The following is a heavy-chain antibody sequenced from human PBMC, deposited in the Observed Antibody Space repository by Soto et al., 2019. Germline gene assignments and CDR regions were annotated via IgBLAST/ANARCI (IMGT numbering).Heavy chain of an antibody. V-gene: IGHV3-11*01. CDR2: ISSSSTNTI. Sequence: QVQLVESGGGLVKPGGSLRLSCAASGFTFSDYYMTWIRQAPGKGLEWVSDISSSSTNTINYADSVKGRFTISRDNAKNSLYLQINSLIAEDTAVYYCARSSATPNGWWGFGLDVWGQGTSVIVSS. CDR3: ARSSATPNGWWGFGLDV. D-gene: IGHD2-15*01. J-gene: IGHJ6*02. CDR1: GFTFSDYY.